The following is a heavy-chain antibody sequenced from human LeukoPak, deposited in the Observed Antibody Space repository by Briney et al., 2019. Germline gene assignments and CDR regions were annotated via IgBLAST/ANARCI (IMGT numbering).Heavy chain of an antibody. CDR2: IKQDGSEK. CDR3: ARDES. Sequence: GGSLRLSSAASGLTFSWHWMSWVRQAPGKGLEWVANIKQDGSEKYYVDSVKGRFTISRDNAKNSLCLQMNSLRAEDTAVYYCARDESWGQGTLVTVSS. CDR1: GLTFSWHW. V-gene: IGHV3-7*01. J-gene: IGHJ5*02.